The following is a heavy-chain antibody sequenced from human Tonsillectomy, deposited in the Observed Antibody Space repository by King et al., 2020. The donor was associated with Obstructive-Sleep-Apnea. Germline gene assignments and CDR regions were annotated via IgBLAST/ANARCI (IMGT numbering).Heavy chain of an antibody. CDR1: GYTFTGYY. D-gene: IGHD4-17*01. V-gene: IGHV1-2*02. CDR3: ARRDGDPPFDY. J-gene: IGHJ4*02. Sequence: QLVQSGAEVKKPGASVKVSCKPSGYTFTGYYLHWVRQVPGQGLEWMGWINPDSGGTNYAQKFQGRVTMTRDTSISTAYMELTRLTSDDTAMYYCARRDGDPPFDYWGQGTLVTVSS. CDR2: INPDSGGT.